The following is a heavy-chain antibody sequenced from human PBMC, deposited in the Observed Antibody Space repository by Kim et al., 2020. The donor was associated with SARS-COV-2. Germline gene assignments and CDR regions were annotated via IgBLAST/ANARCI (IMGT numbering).Heavy chain of an antibody. D-gene: IGHD2-15*01. CDR3: ARDLGYCSGGSCFPLDY. Sequence: GGSLRLSCAASGFSFSSYAMNWVRQAPGKGLEWVSYITNGRDTDLYADSVKGRFTISRDNAKNSLYLQMNSLRDEDTAVYYCARDLGYCSGGSCFPLDYWGQGTLVTVSS. CDR2: ITNGRDTD. V-gene: IGHV3-48*02. J-gene: IGHJ4*02. CDR1: GFSFSSYA.